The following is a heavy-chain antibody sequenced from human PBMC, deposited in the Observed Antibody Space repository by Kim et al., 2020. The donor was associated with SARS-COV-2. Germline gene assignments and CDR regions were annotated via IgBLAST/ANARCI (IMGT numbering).Heavy chain of an antibody. V-gene: IGHV1-8*01. Sequence: ASVKVSCKASGYTFTTYDINWVRQAPGQGLQWVGWMNPKSGNTGYAQKFQGRVTMTRNTSISTAYVELTRLRSDDTAVYYCARGRQGLVAFDIWGQGTMVTVSS. CDR1: GYTFTTYD. CDR3: ARGRQGLVAFDI. D-gene: IGHD6-19*01. CDR2: MNPKSGNT. J-gene: IGHJ3*02.